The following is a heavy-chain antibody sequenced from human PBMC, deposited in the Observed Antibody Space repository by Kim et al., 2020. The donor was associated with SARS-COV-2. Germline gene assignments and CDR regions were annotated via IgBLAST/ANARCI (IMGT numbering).Heavy chain of an antibody. J-gene: IGHJ5*02. CDR1: VGSINSGSYY. Sequence: SETLSLTCTVSVGSINSGSYYWGWIRQPPGKGLEWIGSIYYSGTTYYNPSLKSRFTISVDTSKNQFSLKLSSVTAADTAVYYCARDSSGYVWFDPWGQGTLVTVSS. CDR2: IYYSGTT. D-gene: IGHD3-22*01. CDR3: ARDSSGYVWFDP. V-gene: IGHV4-39*01.